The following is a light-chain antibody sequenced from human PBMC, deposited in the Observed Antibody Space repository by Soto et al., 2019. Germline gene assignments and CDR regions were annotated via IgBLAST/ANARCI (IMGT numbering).Light chain of an antibody. CDR1: SSDVGGFNS. CDR3: SSYTSSSTPYV. CDR2: DVV. J-gene: IGLJ1*01. V-gene: IGLV2-14*03. Sequence: QSALTQPASVSGSPGQSITISCTGTSSDVGGFNSVSWYQHHPGNAPKLMIYDVVDRPSGVSNRFSGSKSGNTASLTISGLQAEDEADYYCSSYTSSSTPYVFVTVTKVTVL.